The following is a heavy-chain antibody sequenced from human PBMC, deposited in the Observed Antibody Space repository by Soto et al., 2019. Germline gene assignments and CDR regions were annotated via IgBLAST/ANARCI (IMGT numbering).Heavy chain of an antibody. J-gene: IGHJ3*02. Sequence: VGSLRLSCAASGFTFSSYWMHWVRQAPGKGLVWVSRINSDGSSTSYADSVKGRFTIPRDNAKNTLYLQMNSLRAEDTAVYYSARDRHGWLQSAFDIWGQGTMVTVSS. CDR1: GFTFSSYW. CDR2: INSDGSST. D-gene: IGHD6-19*01. V-gene: IGHV3-74*01. CDR3: ARDRHGWLQSAFDI.